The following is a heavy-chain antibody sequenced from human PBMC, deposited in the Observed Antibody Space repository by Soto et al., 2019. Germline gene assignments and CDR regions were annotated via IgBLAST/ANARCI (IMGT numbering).Heavy chain of an antibody. CDR1: AFTFSSYA. Sequence: GGSLRLSCAASAFTFSSYAMTWVRQAPGKGLEWVSGISGSGSSTYYADSVKGRFTISRDNSKNTLYLQMNSLRAEDTAVYYCAKDRVSAYYYYYGMDVWGQGITVTVSS. J-gene: IGHJ6*02. CDR3: AKDRVSAYYYYYGMDV. CDR2: ISGSGSST. D-gene: IGHD3-3*01. V-gene: IGHV3-23*01.